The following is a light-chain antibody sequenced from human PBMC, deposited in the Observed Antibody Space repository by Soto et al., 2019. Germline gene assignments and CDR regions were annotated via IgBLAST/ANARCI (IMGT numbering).Light chain of an antibody. Sequence: QSVLTQPPSVSAAPGQKVTISCSGSSSKIGNNYVSWYQQLPGTAPKLLIYENNKRPSVIPDLFSGSKSGTSATLGITGLQTGDEADYYCGTWDSSLSAGYVFGTGTKVTVL. CDR1: SSKIGNNY. J-gene: IGLJ1*01. V-gene: IGLV1-51*02. CDR2: ENN. CDR3: GTWDSSLSAGYV.